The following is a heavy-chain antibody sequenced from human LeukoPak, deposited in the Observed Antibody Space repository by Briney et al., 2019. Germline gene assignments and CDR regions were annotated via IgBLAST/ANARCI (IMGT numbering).Heavy chain of an antibody. CDR1: GGTFSSYA. D-gene: IGHD6-13*01. CDR3: ARVVGLTGYSSSWYSGYYYYMDV. V-gene: IGHV1-69*10. CDR2: IIPILGTT. J-gene: IGHJ6*03. Sequence: SVKVSCKASGGTFSSYAISWVRQAPGQGLEWMGGIIPILGTTNYAQKFQDRVTITADKSTSTAYMELSSLRSEDTAVYYCARVVGLTGYSSSWYSGYYYYMDVWGKGTTVTVSS.